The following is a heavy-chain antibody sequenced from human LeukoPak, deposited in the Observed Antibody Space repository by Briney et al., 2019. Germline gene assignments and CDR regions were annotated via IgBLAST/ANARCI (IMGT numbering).Heavy chain of an antibody. CDR2: IYYSGST. D-gene: IGHD3-10*02. Sequence: SETLSLTCTVSGGSISSSSYYWGWIRQPPGKGLEWIGSIYYSGSTYYNPSLKSRVTISVDTSKNQFSLKLSSVTAADSAVYYCASQYFLILSLYYFDYWGQGTLVTVSS. CDR1: GGSISSSSYY. V-gene: IGHV4-39*01. J-gene: IGHJ4*02. CDR3: ASQYFLILSLYYFDY.